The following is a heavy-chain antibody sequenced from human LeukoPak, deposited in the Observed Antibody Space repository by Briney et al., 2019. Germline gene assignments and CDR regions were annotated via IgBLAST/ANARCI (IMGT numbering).Heavy chain of an antibody. CDR3: AREEGSGWSGRDY. V-gene: IGHV1-46*01. CDR1: GYTFTRYY. CDR2: INPSGGST. Sequence: ASVKVSCKASGYTFTRYYIHWVRQAPGQGLEWMGIINPSGGSTSYAQKFQGRVTMTRDTSTSTVYMELSSLRSEDTAVYYCAREEGSGWSGRDYWGQGTLVTVSS. D-gene: IGHD6-19*01. J-gene: IGHJ4*02.